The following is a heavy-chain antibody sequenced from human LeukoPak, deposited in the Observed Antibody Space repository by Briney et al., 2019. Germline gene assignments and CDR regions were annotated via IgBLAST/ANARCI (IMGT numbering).Heavy chain of an antibody. Sequence: SETLSLTCAVSGGSISSGGYSWSWIRQPPGKGLEWIGYIYHSGSTYYNPSLKSRVTISVDTSKNQFSLKLSSVTAAGTAVYYCARPLRTSLYAFFDYWGQGTLVTVSS. CDR1: GGSISSGGYS. CDR3: ARPLRTSLYAFFDY. CDR2: IYHSGST. J-gene: IGHJ4*02. V-gene: IGHV4-30-2*01. D-gene: IGHD2-2*02.